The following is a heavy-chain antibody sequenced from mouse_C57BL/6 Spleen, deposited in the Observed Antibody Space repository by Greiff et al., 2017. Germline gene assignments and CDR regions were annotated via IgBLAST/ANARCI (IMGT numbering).Heavy chain of an antibody. D-gene: IGHD6-1*01. CDR1: GFNIKDYY. CDR2: IDPEDGAT. CDR3: ARSANYFDY. V-gene: IGHV14-2*01. J-gene: IGHJ2*01. Sequence: EVKLVESGAELVKPGASVKLSCTASGFNIKDYYMHWVKQRTEQGLEWIGRIDPEDGATKYAPKFQDKATITADTSSNTAYLQLSSLTSEDTAVYYCARSANYFDYWGQGTTLTVSS.